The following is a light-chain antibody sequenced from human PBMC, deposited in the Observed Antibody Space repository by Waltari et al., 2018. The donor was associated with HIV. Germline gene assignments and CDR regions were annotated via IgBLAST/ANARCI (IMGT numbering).Light chain of an antibody. J-gene: IGLJ1*01. CDR1: SSNIGDNY. CDR2: DNN. V-gene: IGLV1-51*01. Sequence: QSVLTQPPSVSAAPGQKVTISCSGSSSNIGDNYVSWYQQFPGAAPTLLIYDNNKRASGLPGRFSGSTSGTSATLGITGLQTGDEADYYCGTWDTSLGASFVFGTGTKVSVL. CDR3: GTWDTSLGASFV.